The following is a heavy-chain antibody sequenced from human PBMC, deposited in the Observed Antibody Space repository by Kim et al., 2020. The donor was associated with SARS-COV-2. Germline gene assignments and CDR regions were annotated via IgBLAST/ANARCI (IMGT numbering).Heavy chain of an antibody. J-gene: IGHJ3*02. CDR3: ARGGYSSGRDAFDI. CDR1: GFTVSSNY. CDR2: IYSGGST. Sequence: GGSLRLSCAASGFTVSSNYMSWVRQAPGKGLEWVSVIYSGGSTYYADSVKGRFTISRDNSKNTLYLQMNSLRAEDTAVYYCARGGYSSGRDAFDIWGQGTMVTVSS. D-gene: IGHD6-19*01. V-gene: IGHV3-53*01.